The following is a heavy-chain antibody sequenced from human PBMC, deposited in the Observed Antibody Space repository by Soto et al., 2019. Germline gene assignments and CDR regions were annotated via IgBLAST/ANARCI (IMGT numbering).Heavy chain of an antibody. CDR2: IIPIFATP. Sequence: QVQLLQSGAEVKKPVSSVKVSCKASGGTFSTYAISWVRQAPGQGLEWMGGIIPIFATPSYAQKFQGRVTNTADKSTSTAYMELSSLRSEDPAVYYCAREGPVAGNYGMDVWGQGTTVTVSS. D-gene: IGHD6-19*01. V-gene: IGHV1-69*06. CDR1: GGTFSTYA. CDR3: AREGPVAGNYGMDV. J-gene: IGHJ6*02.